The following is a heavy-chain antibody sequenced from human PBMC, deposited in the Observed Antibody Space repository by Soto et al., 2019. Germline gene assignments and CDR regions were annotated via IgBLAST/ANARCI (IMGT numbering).Heavy chain of an antibody. V-gene: IGHV3-48*02. J-gene: IGHJ4*02. Sequence: ESGGGLVQPGGSLRLSCAASGFTFSSYSMNWVRQAPGKGLEWVSYISSSSSTIYYADSVKGRFTISRDNAKNSLYLQMNSLRDEDTAVYYCARDDYDSSGYWFGVDYWGQGTLVTVSS. D-gene: IGHD3-22*01. CDR1: GFTFSSYS. CDR2: ISSSSSTI. CDR3: ARDDYDSSGYWFGVDY.